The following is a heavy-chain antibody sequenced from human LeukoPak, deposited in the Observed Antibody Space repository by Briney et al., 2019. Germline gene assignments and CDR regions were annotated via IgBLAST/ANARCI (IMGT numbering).Heavy chain of an antibody. D-gene: IGHD2-15*01. CDR2: LYSGGDS. Sequence: GGSLRLSCAASGFTVSSNYMSWVRQAPGKGLEWVSVLYSGGDSYYADSVKGRFTISRANSKNTLYLQMNSLRAEDTAVYYCARAPPGYCSGGSCSRPLDLWGQGTLVTVSS. J-gene: IGHJ5*02. CDR1: GFTVSSNY. CDR3: ARAPPGYCSGGSCSRPLDL. V-gene: IGHV3-66*01.